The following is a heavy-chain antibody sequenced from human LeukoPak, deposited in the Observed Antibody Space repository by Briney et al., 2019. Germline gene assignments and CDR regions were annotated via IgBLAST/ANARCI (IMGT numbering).Heavy chain of an antibody. CDR1: GFTFSSYA. V-gene: IGHV3-23*01. Sequence: PGGSLRLSCAASGFTFSSYAMSWVRQAPGKGLEWVSAISGSGGSTYYADSVKGRFTISRDNSKNTLYLQMNSLRAEDTAVYYCARELNDYVWGSYRRTFDYWGQGTLVTVSS. CDR3: ARELNDYVWGSYRRTFDY. D-gene: IGHD3-16*02. CDR2: ISGSGGST. J-gene: IGHJ4*02.